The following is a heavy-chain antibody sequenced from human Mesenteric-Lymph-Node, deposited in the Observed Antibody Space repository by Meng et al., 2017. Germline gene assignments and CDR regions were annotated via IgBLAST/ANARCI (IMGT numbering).Heavy chain of an antibody. Sequence: QPHLPGSAQGQVMPSETLSLTCTVSGGAISSSSYYWGWIRQAPGKGLAWIGNIHNSGATYYNPSLKSRVIILVDTSKNQFSLKMGSVTAADTAVYYCARDLWFGQYWGVWLDPWGQGTLVTVSS. V-gene: IGHV4-39*07. CDR2: IHNSGAT. CDR3: ARDLWFGQYWGVWLDP. J-gene: IGHJ5*02. D-gene: IGHD3-10*01. CDR1: GGAISSSSYY.